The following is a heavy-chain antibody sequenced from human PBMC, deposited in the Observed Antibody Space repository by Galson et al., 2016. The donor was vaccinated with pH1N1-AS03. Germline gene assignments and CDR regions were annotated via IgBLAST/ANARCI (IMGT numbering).Heavy chain of an antibody. CDR1: GFTFSSYA. CDR3: ATFPIVEVPGAFQDMDV. Sequence: SLRLSCAASGFTFSSYAMSWVRQAPGKGLDWVSSISGSGGDTYYADPVKGRFTISRENSKNTLYLQMNSLRAEDTALYYCATFPIVEVPGAFQDMDVWGKGTTVIASS. V-gene: IGHV3-23*01. CDR2: ISGSGGDT. D-gene: IGHD2-2*01. J-gene: IGHJ6*03.